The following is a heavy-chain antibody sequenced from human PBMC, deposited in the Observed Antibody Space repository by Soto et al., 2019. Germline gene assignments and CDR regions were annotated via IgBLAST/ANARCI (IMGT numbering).Heavy chain of an antibody. CDR2: IYYSGST. D-gene: IGHD1-26*01. J-gene: IGHJ4*02. CDR1: GGSTSSYY. CDR3: ARRWGPTFDF. V-gene: IGHV4-59*01. Sequence: SETLSLTCTVSGGSTSSYYWSWIRQPPGKGLEWIGYIYYSGSTNYNPSLKSRVTISVDTSKNQFSLKLSSVTAADTAVYYCARRWGPTFDFWGQGTLVTSPQ.